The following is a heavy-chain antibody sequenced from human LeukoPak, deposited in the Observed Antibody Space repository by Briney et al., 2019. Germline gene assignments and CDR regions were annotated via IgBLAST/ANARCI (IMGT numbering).Heavy chain of an antibody. D-gene: IGHD3-22*01. V-gene: IGHV3-72*01. CDR2: TRNKARGYTT. Sequence: GGFLRLSCAASGVTLSDHHMDWVRQAPGKGLEWVGRTRNKARGYTTEYAASVKGRFTTSRDDSKTLVYLQMNSLKTEDTAVYFCARDGAEGDNSAFDIWGQGTVVTVSS. J-gene: IGHJ3*02. CDR3: ARDGAEGDNSAFDI. CDR1: GVTLSDHH.